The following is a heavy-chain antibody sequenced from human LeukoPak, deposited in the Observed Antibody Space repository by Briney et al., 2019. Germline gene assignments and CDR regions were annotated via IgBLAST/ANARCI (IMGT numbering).Heavy chain of an antibody. J-gene: IGHJ5*02. D-gene: IGHD3-22*01. V-gene: IGHV4-38-2*02. CDR3: ARDLDYDFSGHSA. CDR1: GYSISSGYY. CDR2: IYHSGST. Sequence: SETLSLTCTVSGYSISSGYYWGWIRQPPGKGLEWIGSIYHSGSTYYNPSLKSRVTISVDTSKNQFSLKLSSVTAADTAVYYCARDLDYDFSGHSAWGQGTLVTVSS.